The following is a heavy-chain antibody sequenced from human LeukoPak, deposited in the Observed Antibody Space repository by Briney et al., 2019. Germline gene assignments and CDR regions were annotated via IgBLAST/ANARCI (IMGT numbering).Heavy chain of an antibody. D-gene: IGHD1-26*01. CDR2: IYYSGST. Sequence: NPSETLSLTCTVSGGSISSSSYYWGWIRQPPGKGLEWIGSIYYSGSTYYNPSLKSRVTISVDTSKNQFSLKLSSVTAADTAVYYCARQGVGATRLSGRAFDIWGQGTMVTVSS. CDR1: GGSISSSSYY. J-gene: IGHJ3*02. V-gene: IGHV4-39*01. CDR3: ARQGVGATRLSGRAFDI.